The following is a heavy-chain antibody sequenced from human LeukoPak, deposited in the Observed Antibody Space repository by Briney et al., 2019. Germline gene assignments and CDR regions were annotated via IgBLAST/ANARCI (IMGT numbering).Heavy chain of an antibody. D-gene: IGHD3-22*01. CDR1: GFAFSAYE. CDR2: ISGSDTTT. CDR3: TTLGYHLDS. V-gene: IGHV3-48*03. J-gene: IGHJ4*02. Sequence: GGSLRLSCLASGFAFSAYEMNWVRQAPGRGLEWVSYISGSDTTTYYADSVRGRFTIFRGNAKNSLYLQMNSLRAEDTALYYCTTLGYHLDSWGQGTLVTVSS.